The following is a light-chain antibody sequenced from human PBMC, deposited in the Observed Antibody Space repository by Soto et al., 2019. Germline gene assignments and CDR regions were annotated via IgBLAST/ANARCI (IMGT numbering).Light chain of an antibody. J-gene: IGKJ2*01. CDR3: QQYDGSPST. V-gene: IGKV3-20*01. CDR1: QSVRSTS. CDR2: GAS. Sequence: EIVLTQSPGTLSLSPGERATLSCRASQSVRSTSLVWYQQKPGQGLRLLIYGASNRATGIPDRFSGSGSGTDFALTISRLEPADFAVYYCQQYDGSPSTFGQGTKLE.